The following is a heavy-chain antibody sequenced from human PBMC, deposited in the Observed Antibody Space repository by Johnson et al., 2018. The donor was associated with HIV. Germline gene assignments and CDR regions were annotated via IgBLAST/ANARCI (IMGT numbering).Heavy chain of an antibody. V-gene: IGHV3-23*04. Sequence: VQLVESGGGLVQPGGSLRLSCAASGFTFSSYAMSWVRQAPGKGLEWVSGISDNGGTAYYADSVKGRFTISRDNSKSTLYLQMNSLRAEDTAVYYCARERATLWFRASGAAFDIWGQGTMVTVSA. CDR3: ARERATLWFRASGAAFDI. D-gene: IGHD3-10*01. CDR2: ISDNGGTA. CDR1: GFTFSSYA. J-gene: IGHJ3*02.